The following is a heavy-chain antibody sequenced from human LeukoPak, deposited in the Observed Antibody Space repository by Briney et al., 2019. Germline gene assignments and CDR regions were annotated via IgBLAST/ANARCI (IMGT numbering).Heavy chain of an antibody. Sequence: ASVKVSCKASGGTFSSYIITWVRQAPGQGLEWMGRIIPMFGTPNYAQKFQDRVTITADESARTAYMELSSLRFEDTAVYYCARAPNTAIRWDHFYYYMDVWGKGTTVTVSS. J-gene: IGHJ6*03. CDR1: GGTFSSYI. CDR2: IIPMFGTP. D-gene: IGHD5-18*01. V-gene: IGHV1-69*13. CDR3: ARAPNTAIRWDHFYYYMDV.